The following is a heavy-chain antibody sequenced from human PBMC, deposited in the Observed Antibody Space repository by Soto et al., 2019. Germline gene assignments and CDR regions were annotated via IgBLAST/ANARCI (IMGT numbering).Heavy chain of an antibody. J-gene: IGHJ6*02. CDR1: GFTFSSYG. Sequence: GGSLRLSCAASGFTFSSYGMHWVRQAPGKGLEWVAVIWYDGGNKYYADSVKGRFTISRDNSKNTLYLQMNSLRAEDTAVYYCARFINWGFGEDYGMDVWGQGTTVTVSS. V-gene: IGHV3-33*01. CDR3: ARFINWGFGEDYGMDV. D-gene: IGHD3-10*01. CDR2: IWYDGGNK.